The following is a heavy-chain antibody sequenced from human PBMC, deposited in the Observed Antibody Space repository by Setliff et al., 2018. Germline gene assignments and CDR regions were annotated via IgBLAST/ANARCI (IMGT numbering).Heavy chain of an antibody. CDR2: TYPGDSET. CDR3: ASLQAAQYFQY. CDR1: GYSFTSNW. Sequence: GESLKISCVGSGYSFTSNWIAWVRQMPGKGLDWMGITYPGDSETRYSPSFQGRVTISVDKSISTAYLQWGSLRASDSAIYYCASLQAAQYFQYWGQGTLVTVSS. J-gene: IGHJ1*01. V-gene: IGHV5-51*01.